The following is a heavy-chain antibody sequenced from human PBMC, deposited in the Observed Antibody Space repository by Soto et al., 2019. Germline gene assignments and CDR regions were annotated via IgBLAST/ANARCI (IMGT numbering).Heavy chain of an antibody. CDR1: GGSFSGYY. D-gene: IGHD5-18*01. J-gene: IGHJ6*03. V-gene: IGHV4-34*01. Sequence: SETLSLTCAVYGGSFSGYYWSWIRQPPGKGLEWIGEINHSGSTNYNPSLKSRVTISVDTSKSQFSLKLSSVTAADTAVYYCARGRGYSYGYSYYYYYMEVWGKGTTVTVSS. CDR2: INHSGST. CDR3: ARGRGYSYGYSYYYYYMEV.